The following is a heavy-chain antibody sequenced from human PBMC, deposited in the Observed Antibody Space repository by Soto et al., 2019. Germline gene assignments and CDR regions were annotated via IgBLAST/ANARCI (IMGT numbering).Heavy chain of an antibody. D-gene: IGHD1-1*01. V-gene: IGHV4-59*08. CDR2: IYYSGST. CDR3: AISGRYQGNFDY. J-gene: IGHJ4*02. CDR1: GGSISTYY. Sequence: TLSLTCTVSGGSISTYYWSWIRQPPGKGLEWIGLIYYSGSTNYNPSLKSRVTISVDTSKNQFSLKLSSVTAADTAVYYCAISGRYQGNFDYWGQGTLVTVSS.